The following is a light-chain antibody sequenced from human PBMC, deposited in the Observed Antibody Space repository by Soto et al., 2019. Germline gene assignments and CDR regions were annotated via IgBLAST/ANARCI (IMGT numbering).Light chain of an antibody. CDR2: GNT. V-gene: IGLV1-40*01. CDR1: SSNIGAGYD. Sequence: QPVLTQPPSVSGAPGQRVTISCTGNSSNIGAGYDVHWYQQFPGAAPKVLIHGNTNRPAGVPARFSGSKSGTAASLAITGLQAEDEADYYCQSYDSSRVVFGGGTQLTVL. CDR3: QSYDSSRVV. J-gene: IGLJ2*01.